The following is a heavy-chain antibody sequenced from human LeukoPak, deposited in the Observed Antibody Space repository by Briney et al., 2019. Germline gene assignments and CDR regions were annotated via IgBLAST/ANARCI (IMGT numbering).Heavy chain of an antibody. J-gene: IGHJ4*02. CDR2: ISAYNGNT. CDR3: ARDQQYCSSTSCYGTGDY. Sequence: ASVMVSCKASGYTFTSYGISWVRQAPGQGLEWMGWISAYNGNTNYAQKLQGRVTMTTDTSTSTAYMELRSLRSDDTAVYYCARDQQYCSSTSCYGTGDYWGQGTLVTVSS. D-gene: IGHD2-2*01. CDR1: GYTFTSYG. V-gene: IGHV1-18*01.